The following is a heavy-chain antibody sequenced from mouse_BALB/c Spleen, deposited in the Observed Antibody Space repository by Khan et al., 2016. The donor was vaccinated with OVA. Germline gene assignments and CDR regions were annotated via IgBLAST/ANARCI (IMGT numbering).Heavy chain of an antibody. Sequence: VQLQESGAELARPWASVKMSCRASGYTFSSYTIHWIIQRPGQALEWLGPINPSNSYTNYYQNFKDKATLIVDKTSTTAYMQLSSLTSEDSEVYYCVRAGAYHRYDGGFAYRGQGTLVTVSA. J-gene: IGHJ3*01. CDR1: GYTFSSYT. CDR2: INPSNSYT. CDR3: VRAGAYHRYDGGFAY. D-gene: IGHD2-14*01. V-gene: IGHV1-4*01.